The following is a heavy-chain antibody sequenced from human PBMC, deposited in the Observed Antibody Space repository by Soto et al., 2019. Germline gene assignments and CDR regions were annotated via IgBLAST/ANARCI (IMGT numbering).Heavy chain of an antibody. J-gene: IGHJ4*02. Sequence: QVQLLQSGAEVKKPGASVKVSCQVSGHTLKESCIHWVRQAPGKGLEWMGGVDCDDGETVFAQKSQGRVNMTEDTSRDTAYTQLSSLTYEDTAVYYGATGSYDSSTYRSPEFDSWGQGTLATVFS. CDR2: VDCDDGET. CDR1: GHTLKESC. CDR3: ATGSYDSSTYRSPEFDS. D-gene: IGHD3-22*01. V-gene: IGHV1-24*01.